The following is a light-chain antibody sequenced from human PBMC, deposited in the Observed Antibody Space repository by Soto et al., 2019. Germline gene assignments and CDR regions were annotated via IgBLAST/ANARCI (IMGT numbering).Light chain of an antibody. Sequence: EIVMTQSPATLSVSPGERATLSCRASQSVSSNLAWYQQKPGQAPRLLIYGASTRATGIPARFSGGGSGTEFTLTISSLQSEDFAVYYCQQYNNWPPVWTFGQGTKVDIK. CDR1: QSVSSN. J-gene: IGKJ1*01. CDR2: GAS. V-gene: IGKV3-15*01. CDR3: QQYNNWPPVWT.